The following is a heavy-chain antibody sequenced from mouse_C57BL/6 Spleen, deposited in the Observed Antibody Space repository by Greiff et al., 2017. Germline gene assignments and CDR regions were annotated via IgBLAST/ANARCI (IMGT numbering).Heavy chain of an antibody. D-gene: IGHD1-1*01. CDR3: ARGGYYGRCDD. Sequence: VQLQQSGAELVRPGTSVKVSCKASGYAFTNYLIEWVKQRPGQGLEWIGVINPGSGGTNYNEKFKGKATMTADKSSSTAYRQLSCQTSEDSAVDFWARGGYYGRCDDWGQGTTLTVSS. CDR1: GYAFTNYL. J-gene: IGHJ2*01. CDR2: INPGSGGT. V-gene: IGHV1-54*01.